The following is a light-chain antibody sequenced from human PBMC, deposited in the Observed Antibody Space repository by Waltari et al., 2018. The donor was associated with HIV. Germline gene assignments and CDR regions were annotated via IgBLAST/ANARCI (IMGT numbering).Light chain of an antibody. V-gene: IGLV1-44*01. Sequence: QSVLTQPPAVAATPGQTVTISCSGSNSNIDRQGVSWFQQHQGRAPKLLIYRNNNRPAGVPDRFSGSRSGTSASLAIRWLQSEDEADYYCAAWDDALGGQGVFGGGTKLTVL. J-gene: IGLJ3*02. CDR2: RNN. CDR3: AAWDDALGGQGV. CDR1: NSNIDRQG.